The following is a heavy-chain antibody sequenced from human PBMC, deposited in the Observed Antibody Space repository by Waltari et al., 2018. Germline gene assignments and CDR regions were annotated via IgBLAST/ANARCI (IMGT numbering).Heavy chain of an antibody. Sequence: QVQLVQSGAEVKKPGSSVKVSCKASGGTFSSYAISWVRQAPGQGLEWMGGIIPIFGTANYAQKFQGRVTITADESTSTAYMELSSLRSEDTAVYYCARDPVLAYCGGDCSGGYGMDVWVQGTTVTVSS. J-gene: IGHJ6*02. CDR2: IIPIFGTA. V-gene: IGHV1-69*01. D-gene: IGHD2-21*02. CDR3: ARDPVLAYCGGDCSGGYGMDV. CDR1: GGTFSSYA.